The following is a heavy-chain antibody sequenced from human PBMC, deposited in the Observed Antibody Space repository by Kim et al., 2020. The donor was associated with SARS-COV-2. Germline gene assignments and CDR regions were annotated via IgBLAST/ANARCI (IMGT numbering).Heavy chain of an antibody. Sequence: GGSLRLSCAASGFTFDDYAMHWVRQAPGKGLEWVSGISWNSGSIGYADSVKGRFTISRDNAKNSLYLQMNSLRAEDTALYYCAKDSMVRGVIISFMDYWGQGTLVTVSS. V-gene: IGHV3-9*01. CDR3: AKDSMVRGVIISFMDY. CDR2: ISWNSGSI. D-gene: IGHD3-10*01. CDR1: GFTFDDYA. J-gene: IGHJ4*02.